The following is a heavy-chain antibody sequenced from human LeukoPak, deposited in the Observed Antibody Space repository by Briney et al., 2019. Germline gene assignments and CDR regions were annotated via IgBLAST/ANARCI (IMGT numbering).Heavy chain of an antibody. D-gene: IGHD6-6*01. CDR1: GGSFSGYY. Sequence: SETLSLTCAVYGGSFSGYYWSWIRQPPGKGLEWIGEINHSGSTNYNPSLKSRVTISVDTSKNQFSLKLSSVTAADTAVYYCARVGEQLVRYCYYYMDVWGKGTTVTVSS. CDR3: ARVGEQLVRYCYYYMDV. CDR2: INHSGST. V-gene: IGHV4-34*01. J-gene: IGHJ6*03.